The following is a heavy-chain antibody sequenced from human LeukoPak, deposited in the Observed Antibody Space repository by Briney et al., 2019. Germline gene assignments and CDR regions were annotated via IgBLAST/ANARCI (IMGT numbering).Heavy chain of an antibody. D-gene: IGHD3-22*01. CDR3: AKSRKWLPRWDAFDI. V-gene: IGHV3-30*18. J-gene: IGHJ3*02. CDR1: GFTSSSYG. Sequence: PGRSLRLSCAASGFTSSSYGMHWVRQAPGKGLEWVAVISYDGSNKYYADSVKGRFTISRDNSKNTLYLQMNSLRAEDTAVYYCAKSRKWLPRWDAFDIWGQGTMVTVSS. CDR2: ISYDGSNK.